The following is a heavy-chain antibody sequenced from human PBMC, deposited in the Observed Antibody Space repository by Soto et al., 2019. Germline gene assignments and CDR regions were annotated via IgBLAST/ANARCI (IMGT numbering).Heavy chain of an antibody. CDR2: IFWDGDT. D-gene: IGHD2-21*02. V-gene: IGHV2-5*02. Sequence: ITLREFGPTLVKPTQTLTLTCTFSGFSLNTGGLGVRWMRQPPGKALEWLALIFWDGDTRYSPSLKSRLSITKDSTNSQVVLTVTNMDPVDTATHCFAHLRCGGYCLRSVAPRYYYSVDVCGEGDTVTVSS. CDR1: GFSLNTGGLG. CDR3: AHLRCGGYCLRSVAPRYYYSVDV. J-gene: IGHJ6*04.